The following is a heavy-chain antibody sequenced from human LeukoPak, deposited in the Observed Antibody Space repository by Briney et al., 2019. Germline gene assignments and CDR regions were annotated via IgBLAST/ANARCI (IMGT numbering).Heavy chain of an antibody. V-gene: IGHV3-30*02. CDR3: SSQGHSPRRRDNWFFDY. D-gene: IGHD1-1*01. CDR1: GFTFSIYG. CDR2: IRYDGSEK. J-gene: IGHJ4*02. Sequence: PGGSLRLSCIASGFTFSIYGMHWVRQAPGKGLEWVALIRYDGSEKYYADSVKGRFTISRDNSMNTLYLQMNSLRTEDTALYFCSSQGHSPRRRDNWFFDYWGQGALVTVSS.